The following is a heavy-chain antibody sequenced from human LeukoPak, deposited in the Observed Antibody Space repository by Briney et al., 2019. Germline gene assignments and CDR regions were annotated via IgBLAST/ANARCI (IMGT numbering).Heavy chain of an antibody. CDR3: VRADGRSYGLFDS. Sequence: VGSLRLSCAASVFTFSTYWMHWVRQAPGKGLEWVSRIKTDGSIKNSADAVRGRFTISRDNAKNTRYHEMDSWRAGDTAVCHCVRADGRSYGLFDSWGRGTLVIVSS. D-gene: IGHD5-18*01. CDR2: IKTDGSIK. V-gene: IGHV3-74*01. CDR1: VFTFSTYW. J-gene: IGHJ4*02.